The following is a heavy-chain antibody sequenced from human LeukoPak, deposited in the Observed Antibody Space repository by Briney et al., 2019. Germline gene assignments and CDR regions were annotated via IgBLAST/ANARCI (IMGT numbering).Heavy chain of an antibody. Sequence: ASVKVSCKVSGYTLTELSMHWVRQAPGKGLEWMGGFDPEDGETIYAQKFQGRVTMTEDTSTDTAYMELSSLRSEDTAVYYCATAHQPWELQGFDYWGQGTLVTVSS. D-gene: IGHD1-26*01. CDR3: ATAHQPWELQGFDY. CDR1: GYTLTELS. V-gene: IGHV1-24*01. J-gene: IGHJ4*02. CDR2: FDPEDGET.